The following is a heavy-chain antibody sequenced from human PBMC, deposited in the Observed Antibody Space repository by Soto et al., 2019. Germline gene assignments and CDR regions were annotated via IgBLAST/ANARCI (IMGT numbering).Heavy chain of an antibody. Sequence: GGSVRLSCAASGFTFSSYGMHWVRQAPGKGLEWVAVISYDGSNKYYADSVKGRFTISRDNSKNTLYLQMNSLRAEDTAVYYCAKDLGSSWYGNWFDPWGQGTLVTVSS. V-gene: IGHV3-30*18. J-gene: IGHJ5*02. CDR1: GFTFSSYG. CDR3: AKDLGSSWYGNWFDP. CDR2: ISYDGSNK. D-gene: IGHD6-13*01.